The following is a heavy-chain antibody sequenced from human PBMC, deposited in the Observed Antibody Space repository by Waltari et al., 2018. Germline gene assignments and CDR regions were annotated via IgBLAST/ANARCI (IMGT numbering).Heavy chain of an antibody. CDR2: IYYSGST. J-gene: IGHJ4*02. Sequence: QVQLQESGPGLVKPSETLSLTCTVSGGAISSYHWSWIRQPPGKGLEWIGYIYYSGSTNYNPSLKSRVTISVDTSKNQFSLKLSSVTAADTAVYYCARNTAMAPFDYWGQGTLVTVSS. CDR1: GGAISSYH. CDR3: ARNTAMAPFDY. D-gene: IGHD5-18*01. V-gene: IGHV4-59*01.